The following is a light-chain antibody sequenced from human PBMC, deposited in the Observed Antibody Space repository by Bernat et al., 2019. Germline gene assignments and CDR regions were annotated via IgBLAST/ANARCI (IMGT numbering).Light chain of an antibody. V-gene: IGLV2-14*03. CDR3: VSYTTSSTFV. J-gene: IGLJ1*01. CDR1: SSDVGAYNY. Sequence: QSALTQPRSVSGSPGQSITISCTGTSSDVGAYNYVSWFQQHPDKAPKLMLYDVTNRPSGVSYRFSGSKSGNTASLTISGLQAEDEADYYCVSYTTSSTFVFGTGTKVTVL. CDR2: DVT.